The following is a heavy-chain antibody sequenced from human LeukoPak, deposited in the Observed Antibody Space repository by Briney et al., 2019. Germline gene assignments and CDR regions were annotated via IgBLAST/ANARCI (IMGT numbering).Heavy chain of an antibody. J-gene: IGHJ4*02. CDR3: AKDGGGELHYYFDY. Sequence: TGGSLRLSCAASGFTFSSYGMHWVRQAPGKGLEWVAVISYDGSNKYYADSVKGRFTISRDNSKNTLYLQMNSLRAEDTAVYYCAKDGGGELHYYFDYWGQGTLVTVSS. D-gene: IGHD1-26*01. V-gene: IGHV3-30*18. CDR1: GFTFSSYG. CDR2: ISYDGSNK.